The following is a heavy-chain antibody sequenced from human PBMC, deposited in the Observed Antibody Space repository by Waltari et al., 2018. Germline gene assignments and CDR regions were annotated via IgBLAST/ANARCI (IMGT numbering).Heavy chain of an antibody. V-gene: IGHV1-18*01. D-gene: IGHD2-2*01. CDR2: VSAYTVNT. Sequence: QVQLVQSDAEVKKPGCSVKVSCKPAGYTFTSYGISCVRQARDQCLDSMGWVSAYTVNTNYAQQPHGRVTMTTDTSSRTAYMELRSLRSDDTVVYYCARVVVVLAATNYYYYGMDVWGQGPTVTVSS. CDR3: ARVVVVLAATNYYYYGMDV. CDR1: GYTFTSYG. J-gene: IGHJ6*02.